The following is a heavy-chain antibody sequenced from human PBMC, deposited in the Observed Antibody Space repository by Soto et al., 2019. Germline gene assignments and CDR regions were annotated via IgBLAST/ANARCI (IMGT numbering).Heavy chain of an antibody. CDR1: GFTFSSYS. Sequence: EVQLVESGGCLVKPGGSLRLSCAASGFTFSSYSMNWVRQAPGKGLEWVSSISSSSSYIYYADSVKGRFTISRDNAKNSLYLQMNSLRAEDTAVYYCARAGRDGYTATDYWGQGTLVTVSS. CDR3: ARAGRDGYTATDY. J-gene: IGHJ4*02. CDR2: ISSSSSYI. V-gene: IGHV3-21*01. D-gene: IGHD5-12*01.